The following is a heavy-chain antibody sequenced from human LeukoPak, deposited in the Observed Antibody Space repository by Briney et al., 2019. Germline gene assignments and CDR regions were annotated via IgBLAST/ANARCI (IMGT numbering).Heavy chain of an antibody. CDR1: GFTFIRYG. V-gene: IGHV3-30*02. D-gene: IGHD6-19*01. Sequence: GGSLRLSCAASGFTFIRYGMRWVRQAPGKGLGWVAFIRYDGSNKDSADSVKGRFTISRDNSKNTLFLEMNSLRAEDTAVYYCVQDNVGSGWPFDYWGQGTLVTVSS. CDR3: VQDNVGSGWPFDY. CDR2: IRYDGSNK. J-gene: IGHJ4*02.